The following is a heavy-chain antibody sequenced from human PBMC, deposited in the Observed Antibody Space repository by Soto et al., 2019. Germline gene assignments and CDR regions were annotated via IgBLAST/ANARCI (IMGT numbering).Heavy chain of an antibody. Sequence: EVQLVESGGGLVQPGGSLRLSCAASGFTFSSYSMNWVRQAPGKGLEWVSYISSSSSTIYYADSVKGRFTISRDNAKNSLYLQMNSLRAEDTAVYYCARRGSYSGYDLWPHHFDYWGQGTLVTVSS. J-gene: IGHJ4*02. CDR2: ISSSSSTI. CDR1: GFTFSSYS. D-gene: IGHD5-12*01. CDR3: ARRGSYSGYDLWPHHFDY. V-gene: IGHV3-48*01.